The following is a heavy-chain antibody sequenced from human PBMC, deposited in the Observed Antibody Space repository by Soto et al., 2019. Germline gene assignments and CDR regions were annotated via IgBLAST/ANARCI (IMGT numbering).Heavy chain of an antibody. V-gene: IGHV4-4*02. Sequence: SETLSLTCAVSGGSISSGNWWSWVRQSPGKELEWIGEIYHSGITNYNPSLKSRVTISVDNSENQLSLSLNSVTAADTAVYYCARNVRYYIDYWGQGTLV. J-gene: IGHJ4*02. CDR2: IYHSGIT. CDR3: ARNVRYYIDY. CDR1: GGSISSGNW.